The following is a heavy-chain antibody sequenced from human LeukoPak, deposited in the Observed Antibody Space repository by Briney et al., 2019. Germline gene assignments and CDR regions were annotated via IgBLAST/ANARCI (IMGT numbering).Heavy chain of an antibody. J-gene: IGHJ6*04. CDR2: IYTSGTT. CDR3: ASYSSSTRMDV. V-gene: IGHV4-4*07. Sequence: PSETLSLTCTVSGGSISSYYWSWIRQPAGKGLEWIGRIYTSGTTNYNPSLKSRVTISVDKSKNQFSLKLSSVTAADTAVYYCASYSSSTRMDVWGKGTTVTVSS. D-gene: IGHD6-6*01. CDR1: GGSISSYY.